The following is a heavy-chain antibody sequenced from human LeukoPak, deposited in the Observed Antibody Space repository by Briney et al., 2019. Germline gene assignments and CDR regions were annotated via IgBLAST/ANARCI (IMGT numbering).Heavy chain of an antibody. J-gene: IGHJ6*02. V-gene: IGHV1-2*02. D-gene: IGHD2-2*01. CDR1: GYTFTGYY. CDR2: INPNSGGT. CDR3: AREKYRLPYGMDV. Sequence: GASVKVSCKASGYTFTGYYMHWVRQAPGQGLEWMGWINPNSGGTNYAQKFQGRVTMTRDTSISTAYMELSRLRSDDTAVYYCAREKYRLPYGMDVWGQGTTVTVSS.